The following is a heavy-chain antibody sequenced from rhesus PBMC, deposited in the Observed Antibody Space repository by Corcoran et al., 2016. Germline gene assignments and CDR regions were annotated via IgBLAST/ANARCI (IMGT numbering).Heavy chain of an antibody. V-gene: IGHV4-73*01. J-gene: IGHJ4*01. CDR2: IDGNSAST. D-gene: IGHD3-28*01. CDR3: ARPYTVGRYYFDY. Sequence: QVKLQQWGEGLVKPSEPLSLTCAVYGGSISGYYYWSWIRRAPGPGLELIGNIDGNSASTNDTPYLKNRVTNSKDTSKHQFSLKLSSVTAADTAVYYCARPYTVGRYYFDYWGQGVLVTVSS. CDR1: GGSISGYYY.